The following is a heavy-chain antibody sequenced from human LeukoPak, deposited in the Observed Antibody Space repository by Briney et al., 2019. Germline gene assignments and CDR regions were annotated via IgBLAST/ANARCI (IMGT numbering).Heavy chain of an antibody. CDR2: IYYSGST. Sequence: PSETLSLTCAVYGGSFSGYYWSWIRQPPGKGLEWIGYIYYSGSTNYNPSLKSRVTISVDTSKNQFSLKLSSVTAADTAVYYCARHGYSYALGIDYWGQGTLVTVSS. CDR1: GGSFSGYY. CDR3: ARHGYSYALGIDY. V-gene: IGHV4-59*08. D-gene: IGHD5-18*01. J-gene: IGHJ4*02.